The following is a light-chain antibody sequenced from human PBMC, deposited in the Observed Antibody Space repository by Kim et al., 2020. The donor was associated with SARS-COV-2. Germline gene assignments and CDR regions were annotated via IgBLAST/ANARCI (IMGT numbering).Light chain of an antibody. CDR3: QQYNNWPPWT. CDR2: GAS. CDR1: QSVTSN. J-gene: IGKJ1*01. V-gene: IGKV3-15*01. Sequence: CPGNSAPLSCKASQSVTSNLAWYQQKPGQAPRLLIYGASPRATGIPARFSGSGSGTEFTLTISSLQSEDFAVYYCQQYNNWPPWTFGQGTKVDIK.